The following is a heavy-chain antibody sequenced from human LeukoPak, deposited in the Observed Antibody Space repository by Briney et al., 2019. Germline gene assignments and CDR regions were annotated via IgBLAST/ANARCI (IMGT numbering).Heavy chain of an antibody. CDR1: GGSISSYY. CDR2: IYYSGST. Sequence: SETLSLTCTVSGGSISSYYWSWIRQPPGKGLEWIGYIYYSGSTNYNPSLKSRVTISVGTSKNQFSLKLSSVTAADTAVYYCARYGVESPHRNWFDPWGQGTLVTVSS. J-gene: IGHJ5*02. CDR3: ARYGVESPHRNWFDP. V-gene: IGHV4-59*01. D-gene: IGHD3-10*01.